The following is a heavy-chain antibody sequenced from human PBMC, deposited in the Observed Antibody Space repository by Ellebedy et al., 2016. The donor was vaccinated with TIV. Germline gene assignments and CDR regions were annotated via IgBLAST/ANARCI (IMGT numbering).Heavy chain of an antibody. D-gene: IGHD3-10*01. CDR2: LNSDGSST. CDR1: GFTFSRYW. V-gene: IGHV3-74*01. J-gene: IGHJ6*02. CDR3: ARLLGEMGYYYGMDV. Sequence: PGGSLRLSCAASGFTFSRYWMHWVRQVPGKWLVWVSRLNSDGSSTIYADSVKGRFTISRDNVKNTLYLQMNSLRAEDTAVYYCARLLGEMGYYYGMDVWGQGTTVTVSS.